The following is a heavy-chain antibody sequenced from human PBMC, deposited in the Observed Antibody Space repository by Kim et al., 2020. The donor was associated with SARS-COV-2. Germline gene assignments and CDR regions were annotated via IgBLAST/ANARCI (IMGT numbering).Heavy chain of an antibody. Sequence: SQTLSLTCAISGDSVSSNSAAWNWIRQSPSRGLEWLGRTYYRSKWYNDYAVSVKSRITINPDTSKNQFSLQLNSVTPEDTAVYYCARDRYCSSTSCYHYYYSGMDVRGQGTTVTVSS. V-gene: IGHV6-1*01. D-gene: IGHD2-2*01. CDR1: GDSVSSNSAA. J-gene: IGHJ6*02. CDR3: ARDRYCSSTSCYHYYYSGMDV. CDR2: TYYRSKWYN.